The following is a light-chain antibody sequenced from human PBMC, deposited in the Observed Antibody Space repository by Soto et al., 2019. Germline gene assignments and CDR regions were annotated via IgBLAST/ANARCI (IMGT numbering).Light chain of an antibody. CDR3: ATWDYSLTGEV. CDR2: DNN. J-gene: IGLJ2*01. V-gene: IGLV1-51*01. Sequence: QSVLTQPPSVSAAPGQKVTISCSGSSSNIGNNYVSWYQQLPGTAPKLLIYDNNKRPSGIPDRFSGSKSGTSGTLDITGLRTGDEADYYCATWDYSLTGEVFGGGTKVTVL. CDR1: SSNIGNNY.